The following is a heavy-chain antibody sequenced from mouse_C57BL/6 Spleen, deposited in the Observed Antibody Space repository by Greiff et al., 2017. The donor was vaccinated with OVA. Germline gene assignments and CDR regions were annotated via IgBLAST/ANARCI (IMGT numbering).Heavy chain of an antibody. CDR3: AKNGYYYGSSYEGDWFAY. CDR2: IWRGGST. Sequence: QVQLQQSGPGLVQPSQSLSITCTVSGFSLTSYGVHWVRQSPGKGLEWLGVIWRGGSTDYNAAFMSRLSITKDNSKSQVFFKMNSLQADDTAIYYCAKNGYYYGSSYEGDWFAYWGQGTLVTVSA. J-gene: IGHJ3*01. V-gene: IGHV2-5*01. CDR1: GFSLTSYG. D-gene: IGHD1-1*01.